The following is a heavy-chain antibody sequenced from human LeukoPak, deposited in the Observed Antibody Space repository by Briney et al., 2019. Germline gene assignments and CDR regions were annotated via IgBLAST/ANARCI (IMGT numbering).Heavy chain of an antibody. J-gene: IGHJ2*01. V-gene: IGHV1-18*01. Sequence: ASVKVSCKASGYTFTSYGISWVRQAPGQGLEWMGWISAYNGNTNYAQKLQGRVTITTDTSTSTAYMELRSLRSDDTAVYYCARGPYSNNAPNWYFDLWGRGTLVTVSS. CDR1: GYTFTSYG. CDR2: ISAYNGNT. D-gene: IGHD6-13*01. CDR3: ARGPYSNNAPNWYFDL.